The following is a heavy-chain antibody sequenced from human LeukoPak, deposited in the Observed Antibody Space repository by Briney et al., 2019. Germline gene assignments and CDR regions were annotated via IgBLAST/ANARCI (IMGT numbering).Heavy chain of an antibody. Sequence: MPSETLSLTCTVSGYSISSGYYWGWIRQPPGKGLEWIGSIYHSGSTYYNPSLKSRVTISVDTSKNQFSLKLSSVTAADTAVYYCARVGFEGSGSYPRFDPWGQGTLVTVSS. CDR2: IYHSGST. V-gene: IGHV4-38-2*02. CDR1: GYSISSGYY. CDR3: ARVGFEGSGSYPRFDP. J-gene: IGHJ5*02. D-gene: IGHD3-10*01.